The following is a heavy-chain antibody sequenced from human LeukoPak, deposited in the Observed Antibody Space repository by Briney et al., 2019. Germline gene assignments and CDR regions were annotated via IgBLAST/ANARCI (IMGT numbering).Heavy chain of an antibody. CDR3: AKDTYYDFWSGYYTSAYFDY. CDR1: GFTFDDYA. D-gene: IGHD3-3*01. CDR2: ISWNSGSI. Sequence: GGSLRLSCAASGFTFDDYAMHWVRQAPGKGLEWVSGISWNSGSIGYADSVKGRFTISRDNAKNSLYLQMNSLRAEDTALYYCAKDTYYDFWSGYYTSAYFDYWGQGTQVTVSS. V-gene: IGHV3-9*01. J-gene: IGHJ4*02.